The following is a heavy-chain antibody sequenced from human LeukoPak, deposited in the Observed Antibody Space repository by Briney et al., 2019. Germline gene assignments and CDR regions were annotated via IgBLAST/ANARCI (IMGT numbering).Heavy chain of an antibody. CDR3: ARVGSGSYYHLYYYYYYMDV. Sequence: SETLSLTCTVSGGSISSSSYYWGWIRQPPGKGLEWIGSIYYSGSTYYNPSLKSRVTISVDTSKNQFSLKLSSVTAADTAVYYCARVGSGSYYHLYYYYYYMDVWGKGTTVTVSS. D-gene: IGHD1-26*01. CDR2: IYYSGST. V-gene: IGHV4-39*07. CDR1: GGSISSSSYY. J-gene: IGHJ6*03.